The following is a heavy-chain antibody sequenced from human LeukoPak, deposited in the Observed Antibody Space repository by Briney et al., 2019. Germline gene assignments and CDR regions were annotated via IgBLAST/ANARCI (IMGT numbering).Heavy chain of an antibody. V-gene: IGHV1-24*01. CDR1: GYTLTLLS. D-gene: IGHD3-22*01. J-gene: IGHJ4*02. Sequence: GASVKVSCKVSGYTLTLLSMHWVRQVPGKGLEWMGGFDPEDGETIYAEEFQDRVTTTEDTSTDTAYMELSSVRSEDTAVYYCASGREYYETSGVFDYWGQGTLVTVSS. CDR2: FDPEDGET. CDR3: ASGREYYETSGVFDY.